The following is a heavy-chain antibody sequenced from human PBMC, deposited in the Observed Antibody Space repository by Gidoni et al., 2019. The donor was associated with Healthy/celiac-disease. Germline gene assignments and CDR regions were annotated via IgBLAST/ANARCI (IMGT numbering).Heavy chain of an antibody. V-gene: IGHV3-48*01. D-gene: IGHD6-19*01. CDR2: ISGSNSTI. CDR1: GFPCISYT. Sequence: EVKLVESGGRLVQPGGSLRLPVTAYGFPCISYTKNRVRQAPGKALEWVSYISGSNSTIYYADTVKGRFTISRDNAKNSLYLQMNSLRAEDTAVYYCTIAVAGDDYWGQGTLVTVSS. CDR3: TIAVAGDDY. J-gene: IGHJ4*02.